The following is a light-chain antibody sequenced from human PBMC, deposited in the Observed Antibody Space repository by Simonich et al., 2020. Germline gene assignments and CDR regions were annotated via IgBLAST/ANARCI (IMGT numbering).Light chain of an antibody. CDR2: DGS. Sequence: QSALTQPRSVSGSPGQSVTISCTGTSSDVGGYNYVSWYQQHPGKAPKLMIYDGSKRPSWVPDRFSGSKSGNTASLTISGLQAEDEDDYYCCSYAGSYTLGVFGGGTKLTVL. CDR3: CSYAGSYTLGV. CDR1: SSDVGGYNY. V-gene: IGLV2-11*01. J-gene: IGLJ3*02.